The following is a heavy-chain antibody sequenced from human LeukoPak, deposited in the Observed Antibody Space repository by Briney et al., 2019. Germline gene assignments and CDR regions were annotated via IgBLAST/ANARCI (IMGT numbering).Heavy chain of an antibody. J-gene: IGHJ5*02. CDR2: IYHSGST. CDR3: ARGGWSSSWFGGPSVLFDP. D-gene: IGHD6-13*01. V-gene: IGHV4-38-2*02. Sequence: SETLSLTCSVSGDSISNFYWSWVRQPQGKGLEWIGSIYHSGSTYYNRSLKSRVTISVDTSKNQFSLKLSSVTAADTAVYYCARGGWSSSWFGGPSVLFDPWGQGTLVTVSS. CDR1: GDSISNFY.